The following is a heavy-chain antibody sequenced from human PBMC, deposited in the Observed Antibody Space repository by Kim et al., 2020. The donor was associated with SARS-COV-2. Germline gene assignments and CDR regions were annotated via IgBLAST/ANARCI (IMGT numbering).Heavy chain of an antibody. CDR2: INTNTGNP. CDR3: ARDSGIQLWYALGQQLCY. Sequence: ASVKVSCKASGYTFTSYAMNWVRQAPGQGLEWMGWINTNTGNPTYAQGFTGRFVFSLDTSVSTAYLQISSLKAEDTAVYYCARDSGIQLWYALGQQLCYWGQGTLVTVSS. V-gene: IGHV7-4-1*02. D-gene: IGHD5-18*01. J-gene: IGHJ4*02. CDR1: GYTFTSYA.